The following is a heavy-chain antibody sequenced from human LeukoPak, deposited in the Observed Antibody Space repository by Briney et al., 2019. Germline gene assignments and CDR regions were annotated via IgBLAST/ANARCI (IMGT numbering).Heavy chain of an antibody. J-gene: IGHJ3*02. CDR2: IKQEGSEK. CDR3: ARDRRDYYDRRTDAFDI. CDR1: GFTFSSYW. V-gene: IGHV3-7*01. D-gene: IGHD3-22*01. Sequence: GGSLRLYCAASGFTFSSYWMSWVRQAPGKGMEWVANIKQEGSEKYYVDSVKGRFTISRDNAKNSLYLQMNSLRAEDTAVYYCARDRRDYYDRRTDAFDIWGQGTMVTVSS.